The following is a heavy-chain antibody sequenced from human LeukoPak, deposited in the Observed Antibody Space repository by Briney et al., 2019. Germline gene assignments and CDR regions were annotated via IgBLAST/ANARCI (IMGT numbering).Heavy chain of an antibody. CDR1: GGSISSGGYY. CDR3: ARGLKTGIAAANARAQAFDI. J-gene: IGHJ3*02. Sequence: PSGTPSLTCTVSGGSISSGGYYWGWIRQPPGKGLEWVGEINHSGSTNYNPSLKSRVTISVDTSKNQFSLKLSSVTAADTAVYYCARGLKTGIAAANARAQAFDIWGQGTMVTVSS. V-gene: IGHV4-39*07. CDR2: INHSGST. D-gene: IGHD6-13*01.